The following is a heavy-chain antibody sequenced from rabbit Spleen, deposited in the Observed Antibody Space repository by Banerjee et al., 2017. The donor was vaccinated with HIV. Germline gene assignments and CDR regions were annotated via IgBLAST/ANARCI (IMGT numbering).Heavy chain of an antibody. CDR2: IYAGSTGTT. CDR1: GFSFSSDCY. Sequence: QSLEESGGDLVKPGASLTLTCTASGFSFSSDCYIYWVRQAPGKGLEWIACIYAGSTGTTYYASWAKGRFTISKTSSTTVTLQMTSLTAADTATYFCARGTGSSAVGDTLTRLDLWGPGTLVTVS. D-gene: IGHD8-1*01. CDR3: ARGTGSSAVGDTLTRLDL. J-gene: IGHJ3*01. V-gene: IGHV1S40*01.